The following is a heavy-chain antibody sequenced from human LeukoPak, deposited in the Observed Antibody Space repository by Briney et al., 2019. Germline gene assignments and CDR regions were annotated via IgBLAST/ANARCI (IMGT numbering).Heavy chain of an antibody. V-gene: IGHV4-39*01. CDR2: MYFSGST. Sequence: SQTLSLTCTVSGGSFSSSFYYWGWIRQPPGKGLEWIGSMYFSGSTHYNPSLKSRVTISVDTSKNQFSLKLTSVTAADTAVYYCANAASYSVDYWGQGTLVTVSS. CDR3: ANAASYSVDY. J-gene: IGHJ4*02. CDR1: GGSFSSSFYY. D-gene: IGHD1-26*01.